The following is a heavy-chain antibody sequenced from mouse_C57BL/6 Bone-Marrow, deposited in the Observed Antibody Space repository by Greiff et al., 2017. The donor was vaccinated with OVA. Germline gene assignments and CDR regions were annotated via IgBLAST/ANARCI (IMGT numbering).Heavy chain of an antibody. CDR2: IDPEDGET. D-gene: IGHD1-1*01. V-gene: IGHV14-2*01. CDR1: GFNIKDYY. J-gene: IGHJ4*01. Sequence: VQLQQSGAELVKPGASVKLSCTASGFNIKDYYMHWVKQRTEQGLEWIGRIDPEDGETKYAPKFQGKATITADTSSNTAYLKLSSLTSEDTAVYYCAGGYYYGSRDYAMDYWGQGTSVTVSS. CDR3: AGGYYYGSRDYAMDY.